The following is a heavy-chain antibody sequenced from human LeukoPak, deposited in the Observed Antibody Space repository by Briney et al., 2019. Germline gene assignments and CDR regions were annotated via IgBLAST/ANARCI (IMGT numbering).Heavy chain of an antibody. Sequence: SETLSLTCTVSGGSISSHYWSWIRQPPGKGLEWIGYIYYSGSTNYNPSLKSRVTISVDTSKNQFSLKLSSVTAADTAVYYCARDPSPVYYASGSSKYYYYGMDVWGPGTTVTVSS. CDR1: GGSISSHY. J-gene: IGHJ6*02. CDR3: ARDPSPVYYASGSSKYYYYGMDV. CDR2: IYYSGST. D-gene: IGHD3-10*01. V-gene: IGHV4-59*11.